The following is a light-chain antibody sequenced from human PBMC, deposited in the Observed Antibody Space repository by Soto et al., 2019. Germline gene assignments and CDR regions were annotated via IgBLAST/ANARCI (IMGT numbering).Light chain of an antibody. CDR2: EVT. V-gene: IGLV2-8*01. CDR3: SSYAGRTLYV. CDR1: SSDGGGYDY. J-gene: IGLJ1*01. Sequence: SALTRPPSASGSAGRSVTSACTGTSSDGGGYDYVSWYQQRPGKAPKLLIHEVTKRPSGVPDRFSGSKSGNTASLTVSGLQAEDEADYYCSSYAGRTLYVFGTGTKVTVL.